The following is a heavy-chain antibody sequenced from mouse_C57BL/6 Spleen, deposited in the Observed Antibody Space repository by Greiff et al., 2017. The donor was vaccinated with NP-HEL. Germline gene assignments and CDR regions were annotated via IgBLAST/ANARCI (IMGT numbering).Heavy chain of an antibody. Sequence: QVQLQQSGPELVKPGASVKISCKASGYAFSSSWMNWVKQRPGKGLECIGRIYPGDGDTNYNGKFKGKATLTADKSSSTAYMQLSSLTSEDSAVYFCARRTGTGAMDYWGQGTSVTVSS. V-gene: IGHV1-82*01. D-gene: IGHD4-1*01. J-gene: IGHJ4*01. CDR3: ARRTGTGAMDY. CDR2: IYPGDGDT. CDR1: GYAFSSSW.